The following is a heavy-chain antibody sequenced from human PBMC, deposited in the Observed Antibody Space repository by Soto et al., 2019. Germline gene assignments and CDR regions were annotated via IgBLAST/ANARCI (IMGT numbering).Heavy chain of an antibody. CDR3: ARASYYYDSSGYPDY. V-gene: IGHV3-11*06. D-gene: IGHD3-22*01. Sequence: LRLSCAASGFTFSDYYMSWIRQAPGKGLEWVSYISSSSSYTNYADSVKGRFTISRDNAKNSLYLQMNSLRAEDTAVYYCARASYYYDSSGYPDYWGQGTLVTVSS. CDR1: GFTFSDYY. J-gene: IGHJ4*02. CDR2: ISSSSSYT.